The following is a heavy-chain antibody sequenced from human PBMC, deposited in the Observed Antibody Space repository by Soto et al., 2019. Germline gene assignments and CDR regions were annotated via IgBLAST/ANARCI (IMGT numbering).Heavy chain of an antibody. CDR3: ANSRGGTFLGYHGMDI. D-gene: IGHD3-16*01. CDR2: IIPVFGRV. Sequence: QVQLVQSGPEVKKTGTSVKVSCKASGGSLSSRAISWVRQAPGQGLEWMGGIIPVFGRVNYAEKFQDRVTITADESTGTAYMELSSLKSEDTALYYCANSRGGTFLGYHGMDIWGQGTTVSVSS. J-gene: IGHJ6*02. CDR1: GGSLSSRA. V-gene: IGHV1-69*01.